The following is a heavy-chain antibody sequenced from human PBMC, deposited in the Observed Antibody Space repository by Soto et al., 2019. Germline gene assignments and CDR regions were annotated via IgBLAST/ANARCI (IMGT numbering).Heavy chain of an antibody. CDR1: GGTFSSYA. V-gene: IGHV1-69*12. CDR3: ARAGRVRGAYYFDY. CDR2: IVPIIATA. Sequence: QVQLVQSGAEVKKPGSSVKVSCKAFGGTFSSYAISWVRQAPGQGLEWMGGIVPIIATANYAQKFQGRVTIIADESMSTAYMELSSLRSEDTAVYYCARAGRVRGAYYFDYWGQGTLVTVSS. J-gene: IGHJ4*02. D-gene: IGHD3-10*01.